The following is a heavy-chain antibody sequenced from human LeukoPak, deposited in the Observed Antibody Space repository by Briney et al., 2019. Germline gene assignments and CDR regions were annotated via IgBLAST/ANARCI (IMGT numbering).Heavy chain of an antibody. D-gene: IGHD3-10*01. V-gene: IGHV3-30*14. J-gene: IGHJ4*02. CDR1: GFTFSSHA. CDR2: ISSDGSYK. Sequence: GGSLRLSCAASGFTFSSHALHWVRQAPGKGLEWVAVISSDGSYKYYADSVEGRFTISRDNAKNSLYLQMNSLRAEGTAVYYCAREAYGSGNYPFDLWGQGTLVTVSS. CDR3: AREAYGSGNYPFDL.